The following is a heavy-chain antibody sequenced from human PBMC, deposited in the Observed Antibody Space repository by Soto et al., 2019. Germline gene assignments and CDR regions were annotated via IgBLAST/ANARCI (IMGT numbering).Heavy chain of an antibody. J-gene: IGHJ4*02. V-gene: IGHV4-4*02. CDR3: VRLVYDRRLNYLYFDY. Sequence: QVQLQESGPGLVKPSGTVSLTCDVSGVSISSGNWWSWVRQPPGKGLEWIGEIFRDGMTTYYPSLRGRATISVDTSKNRFSLRVTSATAADTAIYYCVRLVYDRRLNYLYFDYWGRRALVTVSS. CDR2: IFRDGMT. D-gene: IGHD3-22*01. CDR1: GVSISSGNW.